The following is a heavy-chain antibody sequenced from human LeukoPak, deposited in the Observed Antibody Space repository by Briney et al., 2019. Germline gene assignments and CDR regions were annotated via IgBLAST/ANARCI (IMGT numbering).Heavy chain of an antibody. D-gene: IGHD3-10*01. Sequence: GASVKVSCKASGYTFTSYGISWVRQAPGQGLEWMGWISAYNGNTNYAQNLQGRVTMTTDTSTSTAYMELRSLRSDDTAVYYCARERNYYGSGSFNNWFDPWGQGTLVTVSS. CDR1: GYTFTSYG. J-gene: IGHJ5*02. V-gene: IGHV1-18*01. CDR2: ISAYNGNT. CDR3: ARERNYYGSGSFNNWFDP.